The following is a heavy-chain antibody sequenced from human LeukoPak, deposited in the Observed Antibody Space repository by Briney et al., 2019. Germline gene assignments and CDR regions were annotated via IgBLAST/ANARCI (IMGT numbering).Heavy chain of an antibody. J-gene: IGHJ4*02. CDR1: GFSFSDHY. Sequence: GGSLRLSCVASGFSFSDHYMSWIRQAPGKGLECVSYISRGGHTVYYADSVKGRFTISRDNTKNSLYLQMNILSADDTATYYCARSVCSGSFCWGFFDSWGQGTLVTVSS. CDR3: ARSVCSGSFCWGFFDS. CDR2: ISRGGHTV. D-gene: IGHD3-3*01. V-gene: IGHV3-11*01.